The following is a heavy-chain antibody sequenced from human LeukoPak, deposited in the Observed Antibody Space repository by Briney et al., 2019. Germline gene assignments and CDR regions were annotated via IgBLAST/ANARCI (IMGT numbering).Heavy chain of an antibody. CDR3: AGQSRDGSKTRGYYFDS. CDR1: GYILTNYW. Sequence: GESLKTSRQGSGYILTNYWIGRVPQMPGKGLESMGIIYPADSDTTYSSSFEGQVTISADKSIDTVYLQWSSLKASDTATYYCAGQSRDGSKTRGYYFDSWGQGTLVTVSS. D-gene: IGHD3-10*01. CDR2: IYPADSDT. J-gene: IGHJ4*02. V-gene: IGHV5-51*01.